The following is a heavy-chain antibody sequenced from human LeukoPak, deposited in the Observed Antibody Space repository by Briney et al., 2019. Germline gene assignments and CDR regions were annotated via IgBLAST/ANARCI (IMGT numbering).Heavy chain of an antibody. CDR2: IYSGGST. CDR3: ARDLGAALDY. J-gene: IGHJ4*02. V-gene: IGHV3-53*01. D-gene: IGHD6-13*01. CDR1: GFTFSTYA. Sequence: QPGGSLRLSCAASGFTFSTYAMNWVRQAPGKGLEWVSVIYSGGSTYYADSVKGRFTISRDNSKNTLYLQMNSLRAEDTAVYYCARDLGAALDYWGQGTLVTVSS.